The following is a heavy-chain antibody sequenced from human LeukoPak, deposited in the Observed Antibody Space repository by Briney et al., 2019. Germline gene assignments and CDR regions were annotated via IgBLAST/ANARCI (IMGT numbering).Heavy chain of an antibody. CDR1: GYSFTGYY. Sequence: ASVKVSCKASGYSFTGYYLHWVRQAPGQGLEWMGWINPRSGCTVYARKFQGRVTVARDTSVSTAHMELSRLGSADTAVYYSVRGGAWYYDSSDYRLFDHWGQGTLVTVSS. CDR2: INPRSGCT. J-gene: IGHJ4*02. D-gene: IGHD3-22*01. CDR3: VRGGAWYYDSSDYRLFDH. V-gene: IGHV1-2*02.